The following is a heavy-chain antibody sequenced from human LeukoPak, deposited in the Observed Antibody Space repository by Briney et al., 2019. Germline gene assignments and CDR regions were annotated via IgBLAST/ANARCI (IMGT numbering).Heavy chain of an antibody. CDR2: ISGSGAST. J-gene: IGHJ4*02. CDR3: AKGVGKWESLHFFDY. V-gene: IGHV3-23*01. CDR1: GFTLSTNA. D-gene: IGHD1-26*01. Sequence: GGSLRLSCLTSGFTLSTNAMSWVRQAPGKGLERISGISGSGASTYYADSVKGRFTISRDDSRNTLYLQMNSLRGDDTAVYYCAKGVGKWESLHFFDYWGQGTLVTVSS.